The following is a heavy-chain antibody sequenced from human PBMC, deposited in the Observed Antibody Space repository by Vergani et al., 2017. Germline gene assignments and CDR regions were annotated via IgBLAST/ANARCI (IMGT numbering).Heavy chain of an antibody. V-gene: IGHV3-13*05. D-gene: IGHD3-10*01. CDR1: GFTFSSYD. CDR3: ARASYYGSGSYEPDAFDI. CDR2: IGTAGDP. Sequence: EVQLVESGGGLVQPGGSLRLSCAASGFTFSSYDMHWVRQATGKGLEWVSAIGTAGDPYYPGSVKGRFTISRENAKNSLYLQMNSLRAGDTAVYYCARASYYGSGSYEPDAFDIWGQGTMVTVSS. J-gene: IGHJ3*02.